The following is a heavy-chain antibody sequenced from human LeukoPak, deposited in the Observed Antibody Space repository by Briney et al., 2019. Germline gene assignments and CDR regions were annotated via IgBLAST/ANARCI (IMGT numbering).Heavy chain of an antibody. CDR1: GFTFDDYG. D-gene: IGHD1-1*01. V-gene: IGHV3-20*04. Sequence: GGSLRLSCAASGFTFDDYGMSWVRQAPGKGLEWVSGINWNGGSTGYADSVKGRFTISRDNAKNSLYLQMNSLRAEDTALYYCARIKTGSPNTPFDYWGQGTLVTVSS. J-gene: IGHJ4*02. CDR2: INWNGGST. CDR3: ARIKTGSPNTPFDY.